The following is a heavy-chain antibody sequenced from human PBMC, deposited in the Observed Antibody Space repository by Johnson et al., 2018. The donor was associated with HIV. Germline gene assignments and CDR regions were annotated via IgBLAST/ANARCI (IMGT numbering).Heavy chain of an antibody. V-gene: IGHV3-30*04. J-gene: IGHJ3*01. Sequence: QVQLVESGGGVVQPGRSLRLSCAASGFTFSSYAMHWVRQAPGKGLEWVAVISYDGSNKYYSDSVKGRFPISRDNAKNSLYLQMNSLRAEDTAVYYCARFDGFITTLRVIGDAFDVWGQGTMVTVSS. CDR2: ISYDGSNK. CDR1: GFTFSSYA. D-gene: IGHD3-22*01. CDR3: ARFDGFITTLRVIGDAFDV.